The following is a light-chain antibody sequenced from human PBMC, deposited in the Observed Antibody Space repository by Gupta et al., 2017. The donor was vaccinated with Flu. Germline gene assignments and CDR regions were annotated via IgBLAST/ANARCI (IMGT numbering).Light chain of an antibody. V-gene: IGKV3-11*01. CDR3: QQRSNWPGT. CDR2: DAS. J-gene: IGKJ1*01. CDR1: QSVGTS. Sequence: PATLSLPPGERATLSCRASQSVGTSLAWYQQRPGQAPRLLIYDASNRATAIPARFLGGGSGTDFTLTISRVEPEDFAVYYCQQRSNWPGTFGQGTKVEIK.